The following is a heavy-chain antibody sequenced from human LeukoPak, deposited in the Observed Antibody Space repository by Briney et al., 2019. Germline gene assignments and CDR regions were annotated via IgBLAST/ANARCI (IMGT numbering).Heavy chain of an antibody. J-gene: IGHJ6*03. V-gene: IGHV1-2*02. D-gene: IGHD3-10*01. Sequence: GASVKVSCKASGYTFTGYYMHWVRQAPGQGLEWMGWINPNSGGTNYAQKFQGRVTMTRDTSISTAYMELSSLRSEDTAVYYCARAIQSITMVRGARPTRCYYMDVWGKGTTVTISS. CDR1: GYTFTGYY. CDR2: INPNSGGT. CDR3: ARAIQSITMVRGARPTRCYYMDV.